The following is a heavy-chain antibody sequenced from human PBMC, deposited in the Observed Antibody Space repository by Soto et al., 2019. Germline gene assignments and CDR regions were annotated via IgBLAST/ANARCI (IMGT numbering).Heavy chain of an antibody. J-gene: IGHJ6*03. CDR1: GYTFTSYG. CDR3: AREAVVVVAATGRDYYYYYMDV. CDR2: ISAYNGNT. D-gene: IGHD2-15*01. V-gene: IGHV1-18*01. Sequence: ASVKVSCKASGYTFTSYGISWVRQAPGQGLEWMGWISAYNGNTNYAQKLQGRVTMTTDTSTSTAYMELRSLRSDDTAVYYCAREAVVVVAATGRDYYYYYMDVWGKATTVTVSS.